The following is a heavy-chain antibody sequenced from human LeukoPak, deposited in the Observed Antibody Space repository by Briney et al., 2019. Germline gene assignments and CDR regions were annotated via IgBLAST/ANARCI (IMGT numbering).Heavy chain of an antibody. CDR2: IYYSGNT. CDR3: VRENYSSGWYGIIDY. CDR1: GGSISSSSYY. Sequence: SETLSLTCTVSGGSISSSSYYWSWIRQPPGKGLEWIGYIYYSGNTNYNPSLKSRVTISVDTSKNQFSLKLSSVTAADTAVYYCVRENYSSGWYGIIDYWGQGTLVTVSS. V-gene: IGHV4-61*01. J-gene: IGHJ4*02. D-gene: IGHD6-19*01.